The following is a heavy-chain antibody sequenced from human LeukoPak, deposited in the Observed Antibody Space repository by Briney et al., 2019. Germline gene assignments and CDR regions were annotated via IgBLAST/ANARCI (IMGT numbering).Heavy chain of an antibody. CDR2: IYYSGST. V-gene: IGHV4-59*01. CDR3: AREHDYGDGHDAFDI. J-gene: IGHJ3*02. Sequence: SETLSLTCAVYGGSFSVYYWSWIRQPPGKGLERIGYIYYSGSTNYNPSLKSRVTISVDTSKNQFSLKLSSVTAADTAVYYCAREHDYGDGHDAFDIWGQGTMVTVSS. CDR1: GGSFSVYY. D-gene: IGHD4-17*01.